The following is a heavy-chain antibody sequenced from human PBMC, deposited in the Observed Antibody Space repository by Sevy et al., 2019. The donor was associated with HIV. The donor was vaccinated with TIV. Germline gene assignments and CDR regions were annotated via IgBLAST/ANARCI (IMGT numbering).Heavy chain of an antibody. CDR3: ARSQWELYFDY. J-gene: IGHJ4*02. Sequence: ASVKVSCKASGYTFTGYYMHWVRQAPGQGLEWMGWINPKSGGTNYAQKFQGRVTMTRDTSISTAYMELSRLRSDDTAVYYCARSQWELYFDYWGQGTLVTVSS. CDR1: GYTFTGYY. CDR2: INPKSGGT. D-gene: IGHD1-26*01. V-gene: IGHV1-2*02.